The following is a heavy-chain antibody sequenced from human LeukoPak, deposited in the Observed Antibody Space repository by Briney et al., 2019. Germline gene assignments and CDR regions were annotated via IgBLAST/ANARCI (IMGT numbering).Heavy chain of an antibody. V-gene: IGHV3-11*01. CDR3: ARDGSWNHARGFDY. J-gene: IGHJ4*02. CDR1: GFTFSDYY. D-gene: IGHD1-14*01. Sequence: GGSLRLSCAASGFTFSDYYMSCIRQAPGKGLEWVSYISGSGSTIYHADSVKGRFTISRDNAKNSLYLQMNSLRAEDTAVYYCARDGSWNHARGFDYWGQGTLVTVSS. CDR2: ISGSGSTI.